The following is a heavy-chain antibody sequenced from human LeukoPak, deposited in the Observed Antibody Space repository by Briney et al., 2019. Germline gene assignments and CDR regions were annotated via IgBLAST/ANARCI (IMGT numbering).Heavy chain of an antibody. CDR3: ARGVRYDSSGYYFDY. V-gene: IGHV3-21*01. CDR1: GFTFSSYS. D-gene: IGHD3-22*01. J-gene: IGHJ4*02. CDR2: ISSSSSYI. Sequence: KAGGSLRLSCAASGFTFSSYSMNWVRQAPGKGLEWVSSISSSSSYIYYADSVKGRFTISRDNAKNSLYLQMNSLRAEDTAVYYCARGVRYDSSGYYFDYWGQGTLVTVSS.